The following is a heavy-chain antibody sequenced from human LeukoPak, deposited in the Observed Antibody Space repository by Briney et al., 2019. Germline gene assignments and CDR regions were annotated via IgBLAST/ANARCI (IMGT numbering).Heavy chain of an antibody. CDR1: GFTFSSYS. CDR3: ARDRGLGWFDP. Sequence: GGSLRLSCAASGFTFSSYSMNWVRQAPGKVLEWVSSISSSSSYIYYADSLKGRFTISRDNAKNSLYLQMNSLRAEDTAVYYCARDRGLGWFDPWGQGTLVTVSS. J-gene: IGHJ5*02. V-gene: IGHV3-21*01. CDR2: ISSSSSYI. D-gene: IGHD3-16*01.